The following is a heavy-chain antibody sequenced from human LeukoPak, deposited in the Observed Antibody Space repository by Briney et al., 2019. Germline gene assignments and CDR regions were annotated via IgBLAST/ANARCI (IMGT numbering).Heavy chain of an antibody. V-gene: IGHV4-38-2*01. CDR2: IYHSGST. CDR1: GYSISSDYY. Sequence: SETLSLTCAVSGYSISSDYYWGWIRQPPGKGLEWIGNIYHSGSTYYSPSLKSRVTISVDTSKNQFSLKLSSVTAADTAVYYCARLDCSSTSCYGGYNWSDPWGQGTLVTVSS. CDR3: ARLDCSSTSCYGGYNWSDP. J-gene: IGHJ5*02. D-gene: IGHD2-2*01.